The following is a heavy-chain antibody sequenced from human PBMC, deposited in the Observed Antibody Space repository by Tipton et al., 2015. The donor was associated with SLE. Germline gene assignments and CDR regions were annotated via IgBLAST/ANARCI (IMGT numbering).Heavy chain of an antibody. CDR2: INHSGST. CDR1: GGSFSGYY. CDR3: ANWGPIVYYYYYMDV. D-gene: IGHD3-16*01. J-gene: IGHJ6*03. V-gene: IGHV4-34*01. Sequence: TLSLTCAVYGGSFSGYYWSWIRQPPGKGLEWIGEINHSGSTNYNPSLKSRVTISVGTSKNQFSLKLSSVTAADTAVYYCANWGPIVYYYYYMDVWGKGTTVTVSS.